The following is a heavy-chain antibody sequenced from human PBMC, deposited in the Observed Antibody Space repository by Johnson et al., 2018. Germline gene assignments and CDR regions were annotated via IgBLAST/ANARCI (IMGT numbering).Heavy chain of an antibody. J-gene: IGHJ3*02. D-gene: IGHD2-2*01. Sequence: VQLGQCGGGLVEPGGSLRLCCAASGFTLSRYGMNWVRQAPGKGLEWVSHITGSSPTIYYADSVKGRFPASRDNAKNSLYLQMSSLRAEDTAVYYCVRDGYATGRNDAFDTWGQGTMVTVSS. CDR1: GFTLSRYG. V-gene: IGHV3-48*01. CDR2: ITGSSPTI. CDR3: VRDGYATGRNDAFDT.